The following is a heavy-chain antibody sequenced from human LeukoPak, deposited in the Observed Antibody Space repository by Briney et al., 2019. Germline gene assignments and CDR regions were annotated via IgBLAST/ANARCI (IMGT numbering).Heavy chain of an antibody. D-gene: IGHD3-3*01. J-gene: IGHJ5*02. V-gene: IGHV1-69*02. CDR1: GGTFSSYT. CDR2: IIPILGIA. Sequence: SVKVSCKASGGTFSSYTISWVRQAPGPGLEWMGRIIPILGIANYAQKFQGRVTITADKSTSTAYMELSSLRSEDTAVYYCASSIYYDFWSGYSNWFDPWGQGTLVTVSS. CDR3: ASSIYYDFWSGYSNWFDP.